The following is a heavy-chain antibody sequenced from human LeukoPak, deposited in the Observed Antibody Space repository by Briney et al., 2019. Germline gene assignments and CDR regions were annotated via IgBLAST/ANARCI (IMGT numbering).Heavy chain of an antibody. CDR2: IYSGGST. CDR1: GFTVSSNY. Sequence: PGGSLRLSCAASGFTVSSNYMSWVRQAPGKGLEWVSVIYSGGSTYYADSVKGRFTISRDNAKNSLYLQMNSLRAEDTAVYYCARDRRYSSSWYPNWFDPWGQGTLVTVSS. CDR3: ARDRRYSSSWYPNWFDP. D-gene: IGHD6-13*01. J-gene: IGHJ5*02. V-gene: IGHV3-53*01.